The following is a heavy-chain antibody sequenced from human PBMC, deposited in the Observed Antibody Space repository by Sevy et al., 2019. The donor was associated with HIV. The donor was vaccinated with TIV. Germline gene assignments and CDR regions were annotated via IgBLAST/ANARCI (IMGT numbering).Heavy chain of an antibody. Sequence: GGSLRLSCAASGFTFSSYSMNWVRQAPGKGLEWVSSISSSSYIYYADSLKGRFTISRDNAKNSLYLQMNSLRAEDTAVYYCARDGGINSGSYLNFDYWGQGTLVTVSS. J-gene: IGHJ4*02. CDR1: GFTFSSYS. D-gene: IGHD1-26*01. CDR3: ARDGGINSGSYLNFDY. CDR2: ISSSSYI. V-gene: IGHV3-21*01.